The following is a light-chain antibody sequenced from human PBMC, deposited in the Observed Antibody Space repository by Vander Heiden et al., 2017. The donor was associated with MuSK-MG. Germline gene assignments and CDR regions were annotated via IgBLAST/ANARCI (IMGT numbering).Light chain of an antibody. J-gene: IGKJ4*02. CDR2: WAS. Sequence: DVVMTQSPDSLAVSLGERATINCKSSQSVFYSSNNKNSLSWYQQKPGQPPKLLNYWASTRESGVPDRFTGSGSGTDFTLTISSLQAEDVAVYYCQQYYSPPLTFGGGTKVEIK. CDR1: QSVFYSSNNKNS. CDR3: QQYYSPPLT. V-gene: IGKV4-1*01.